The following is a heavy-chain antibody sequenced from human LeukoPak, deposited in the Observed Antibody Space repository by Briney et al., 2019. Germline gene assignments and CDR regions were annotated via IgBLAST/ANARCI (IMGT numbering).Heavy chain of an antibody. J-gene: IGHJ4*02. D-gene: IGHD3-10*01. CDR3: ARDSYGSGSYQSD. V-gene: IGHV3-21*01. Sequence: GGSLRLSCAASGFTFSSYSMNWVRQAPAKGLEWVASISSSNTFIYYVDSVKGRFTISRDNAKNSLYLQMNSLRAEDTAVYYCARDSYGSGSYQSDWGQGTLVTVSS. CDR2: ISSSNTFI. CDR1: GFTFSSYS.